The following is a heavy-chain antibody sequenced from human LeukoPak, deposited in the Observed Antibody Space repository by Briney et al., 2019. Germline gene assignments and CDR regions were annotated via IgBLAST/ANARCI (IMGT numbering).Heavy chain of an antibody. D-gene: IGHD3-10*01. V-gene: IGHV1-69*05. J-gene: IGHJ6*03. CDR3: ARVPYGSGFYYYMDV. CDR2: IIPIFGTA. CDR1: GGTFSSYA. Sequence: ASVKVSCKXSGGTFSSYAISWVRQAPRQGLEWMGRIIPIFGTANYAQKFQGRVTITTDESTSTAYMELSSLRSEDTAVYYCARVPYGSGFYYYMDVWGKGTTVTVSS.